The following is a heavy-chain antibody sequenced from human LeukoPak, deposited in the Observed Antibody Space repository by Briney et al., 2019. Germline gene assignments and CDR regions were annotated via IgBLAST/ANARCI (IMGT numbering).Heavy chain of an antibody. V-gene: IGHV3-48*03. D-gene: IGHD2-8*01. CDR3: ATVYGYGDY. J-gene: IGHJ4*02. Sequence: GGSLRLSCAASGFTFSSYEMNWVRQAPGKGLEWVSYISSSGSTIYYADSVKGRFTISRDNAKNSLYLHMNSLRAEDTAVYYCATVYGYGDYWGQGTLVTVSS. CDR2: ISSSGSTI. CDR1: GFTFSSYE.